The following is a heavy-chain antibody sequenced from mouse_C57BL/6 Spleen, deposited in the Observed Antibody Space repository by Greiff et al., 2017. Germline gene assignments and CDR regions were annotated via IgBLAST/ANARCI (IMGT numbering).Heavy chain of an antibody. CDR1: GYTFTSYW. J-gene: IGHJ2*01. D-gene: IGHD2-3*01. CDR3: ASKGDDGSFDY. Sequence: QVQLQQSGAELVMPGASVKLSCKASGYTFTSYWMHWVKQRPGQGLEWIGEIDPSDSYTNYNQKFKGKSTLTVDKSSSTAYMQLSSLTSEDSAVYYCASKGDDGSFDYWGQGTTLTVSS. V-gene: IGHV1-69*01. CDR2: IDPSDSYT.